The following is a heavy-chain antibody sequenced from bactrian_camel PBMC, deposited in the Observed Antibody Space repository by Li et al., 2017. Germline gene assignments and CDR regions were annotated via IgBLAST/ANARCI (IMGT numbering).Heavy chain of an antibody. CDR2: SGPDGTT. CDR3: AVDGPVAFCSDYPSVFRG. J-gene: IGHJ4*01. D-gene: IGHD2*01. Sequence: VQLVESGGGSVQAGGSLRLSCVATGYDYSSGCGGWIRQAPGKEREGVAASGPDGTTSYAASVKDRFAISRDNAKNTLYLQMNSLQPEDSALYYCAVDGPVAFCSDYPSVFRGWGQGTQVTVS. V-gene: IGHV3S44*01. CDR1: GYDYSSGC.